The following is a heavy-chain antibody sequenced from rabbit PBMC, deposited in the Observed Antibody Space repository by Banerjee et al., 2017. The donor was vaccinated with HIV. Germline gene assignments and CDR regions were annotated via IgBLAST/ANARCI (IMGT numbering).Heavy chain of an antibody. J-gene: IGHJ4*01. V-gene: IGHV1S40*01. Sequence: QSLEESGGDLVKPGASLTLTCTASGFSFSGSYYMCWVRQAPGKGLEWIACIYISSGITFYASWAKGRFTISKTSSTTVTLQMTSLTAADTATYFCARDDPAYADYGYILFNFWGQGTLVTVS. CDR2: IYISSGIT. CDR1: GFSFSGSYY. CDR3: ARDDPAYADYGYILFNF. D-gene: IGHD6-1*01.